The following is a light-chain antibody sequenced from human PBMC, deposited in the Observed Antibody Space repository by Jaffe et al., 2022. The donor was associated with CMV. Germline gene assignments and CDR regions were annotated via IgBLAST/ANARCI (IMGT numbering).Light chain of an antibody. Sequence: QSALTQPPSASGSPGQSVTISCTGSSSDVGYYNYVSWYQQHPGKAPKLIIYEVNKRPSGVPARFSGSKSDNTASLTVSGLQTEDEADYYCSSYAGNNNLLFGGGTKLTVL. CDR3: SSYAGNNNLL. J-gene: IGLJ2*01. CDR1: SSDVGYYNY. CDR2: EVN. V-gene: IGLV2-8*01.